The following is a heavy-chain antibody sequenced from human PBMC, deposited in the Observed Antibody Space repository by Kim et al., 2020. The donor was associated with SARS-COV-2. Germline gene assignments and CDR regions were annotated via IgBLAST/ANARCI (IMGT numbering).Heavy chain of an antibody. CDR2: INPSGGST. J-gene: IGHJ4*02. CDR3: ARAGDKLVVVAGPYYFDY. Sequence: ASVKVSCKASGYTFTSYYMHWVRQAPGQGLEWMGIINPSGGSTSYAQKFQGGVTMTRDTSTSTVYMELSSLRSEDTAVYYCARAGDKLVVVAGPYYFDYWGQGTLVTVSS. V-gene: IGHV1-46*01. D-gene: IGHD2-15*01. CDR1: GYTFTSYY.